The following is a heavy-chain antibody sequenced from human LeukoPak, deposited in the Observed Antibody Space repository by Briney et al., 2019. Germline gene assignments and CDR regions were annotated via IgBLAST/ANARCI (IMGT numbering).Heavy chain of an antibody. D-gene: IGHD1-26*01. CDR2: ITHSGYT. V-gene: IGHV4-34*01. J-gene: IGHJ4*02. CDR3: ARRRLKWEQLSFDY. Sequence: KPSETLSLTCAVYGGSFSGYYWSWIRQPPGKGLEWLGEITHSGYTNYNPSLKSRVTISVDTSKNQFSLKLSSVTAADTAVYYCARRRLKWEQLSFDYWGQGTLVTVSS. CDR1: GGSFSGYY.